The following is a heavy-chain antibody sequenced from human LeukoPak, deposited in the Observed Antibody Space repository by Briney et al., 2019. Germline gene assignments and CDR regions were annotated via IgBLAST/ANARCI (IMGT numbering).Heavy chain of an antibody. CDR2: ISHSGTT. V-gene: IGHV4-4*02. Sequence: PSETLSLTCGVSGGSIDITNYWSWVRQVPGKGLEWIGEISHSGTTNYNPSLRSRVTMFLDRANNQFSLSLTSVTAADSAVYYCTRENRPFCPFAYWGQGVLVTVSS. CDR1: GGSIDITNY. J-gene: IGHJ4*02. CDR3: TRENRPFCPFAY. D-gene: IGHD2/OR15-2a*01.